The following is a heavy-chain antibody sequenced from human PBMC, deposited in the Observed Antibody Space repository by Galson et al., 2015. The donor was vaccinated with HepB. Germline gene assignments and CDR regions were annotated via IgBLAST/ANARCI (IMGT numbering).Heavy chain of an antibody. V-gene: IGHV1-8*01. CDR2: MNPNSGNT. CDR3: AGSACSGGRWFLRSYCDGMDV. Sequence: SVKVSCKASGSTFTSYAINWVRQATGQGLEWMGWMNPNSGNTGYAQKFQGTVTMTRNTSISTAYMELSSRRSEDTPVDYCAGSACSGGRWFLRSYCDGMDVWGQGSRVAVSS. J-gene: IGHJ6*02. CDR1: GSTFTSYA. D-gene: IGHD2-15*01.